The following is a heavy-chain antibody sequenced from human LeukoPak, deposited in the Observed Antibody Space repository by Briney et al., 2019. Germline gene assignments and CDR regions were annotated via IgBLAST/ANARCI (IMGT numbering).Heavy chain of an antibody. CDR3: AREPDYQDAFDI. D-gene: IGHD4-11*01. J-gene: IGHJ3*02. Sequence: SETLSLTCAVYGGSFSGYYWSWIRQPPGKGLEWIGEINHSGSTNYNPSLKSRVTISVDTSKNQFSLKLSSATAADTAVYYCAREPDYQDAFDIWGQGTMVTVSS. V-gene: IGHV4-34*01. CDR2: INHSGST. CDR1: GGSFSGYY.